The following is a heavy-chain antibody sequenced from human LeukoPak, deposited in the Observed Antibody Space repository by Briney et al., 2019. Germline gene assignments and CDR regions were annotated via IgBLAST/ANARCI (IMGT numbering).Heavy chain of an antibody. J-gene: IGHJ5*02. CDR2: INPNSGGT. V-gene: IGHV1-2*02. CDR3: ARGYCSSTSCYPLGVWFDP. D-gene: IGHD2-2*01. CDR1: GYTFTDYY. Sequence: ASVKVSCKASGYTFTDYYMHWVRQAPGQGLEWMGWINPNSGGTNYAQKFQGRVTMTRDTSISTAYMELSRLRSDDTAVYYCARGYCSSTSCYPLGVWFDPWGQGTLVTVSS.